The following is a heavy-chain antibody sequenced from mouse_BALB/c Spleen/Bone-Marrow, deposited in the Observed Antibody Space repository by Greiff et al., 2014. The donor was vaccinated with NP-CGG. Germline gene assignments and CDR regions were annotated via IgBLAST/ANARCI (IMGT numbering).Heavy chain of an antibody. CDR1: GYTFTNYW. CDR3: ARGRTTVVSDY. CDR2: IEPSDSYT. D-gene: IGHD1-1*01. Sequence: VKLQESGAEVVKPGASVKVSCKASGYTFTNYWMQWVKQRPGQGLEWIGEIEPSDSYTNYNQDFKGKATLTVDKSSSTAYMQLSSLTSEDSAVYYCARGRTTVVSDYWGQGTSPTVSS. J-gene: IGHJ2*02. V-gene: IGHV1-69*02.